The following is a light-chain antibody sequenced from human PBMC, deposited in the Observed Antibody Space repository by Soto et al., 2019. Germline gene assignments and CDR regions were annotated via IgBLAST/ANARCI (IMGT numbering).Light chain of an antibody. Sequence: DIQLTQSPSFLSASVGDRVTISCRSSQGISSYLAWYQQTPGKAPKLLIYASSTLQSGVPSRFSGSCSGTEFTLTIGSLQPEDFATYYCQQLNTFPVTFGQGTRLDI. J-gene: IGKJ5*01. CDR2: ASS. CDR3: QQLNTFPVT. CDR1: QGISSY. V-gene: IGKV1-9*01.